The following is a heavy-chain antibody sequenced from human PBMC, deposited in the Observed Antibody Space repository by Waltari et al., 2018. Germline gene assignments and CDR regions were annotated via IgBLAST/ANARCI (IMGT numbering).Heavy chain of an antibody. D-gene: IGHD3-22*01. CDR1: GGSFSGSY. V-gene: IGHV4-34*01. CDR2: INHSGST. Sequence: QVQLQQWGAGLLKPSETLSLTCAVYGGSFSGSYWSWIRQPPGKGLEWIGEINHSGSTNYNPSLKSRVTISVDTSKNQFSLKLSSVTAADTAVYYCARSYDSSGYEEDWFDPWGQGTLVTVSS. CDR3: ARSYDSSGYEEDWFDP. J-gene: IGHJ5*02.